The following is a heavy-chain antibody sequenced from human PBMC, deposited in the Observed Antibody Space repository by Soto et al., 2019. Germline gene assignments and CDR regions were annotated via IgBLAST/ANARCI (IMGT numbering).Heavy chain of an antibody. J-gene: IGHJ6*02. CDR2: IIPISGTA. D-gene: IGHD6-19*01. Sequence: QVQLVQSGAEVKKPGSSVKVSCKASGGTFSSYAISWVRQAPGQGLEWMGGIIPISGTANYAQKFQGRVTITADKSTSTAYMELSSLRSEDTAVYYCARASQQWLGYYYYGMDVWGQGTTVTVSS. V-gene: IGHV1-69*06. CDR1: GGTFSSYA. CDR3: ARASQQWLGYYYYGMDV.